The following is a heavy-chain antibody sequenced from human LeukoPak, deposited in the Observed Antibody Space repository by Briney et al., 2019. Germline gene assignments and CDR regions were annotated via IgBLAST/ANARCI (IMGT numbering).Heavy chain of an antibody. Sequence: GGSLRLSCAASGFTFSSYAMSWVRQAPGKGLEWVSAISGSGGSTYYADSVKGRFTISRDNAKNSLYLQMNSLRAEDTAVYYCAREGGTVVVVAANLRRYGMDVWGQGTTVTVSS. CDR2: ISGSGGST. CDR3: AREGGTVVVVAANLRRYGMDV. CDR1: GFTFSSYA. V-gene: IGHV3-23*01. D-gene: IGHD2-15*01. J-gene: IGHJ6*02.